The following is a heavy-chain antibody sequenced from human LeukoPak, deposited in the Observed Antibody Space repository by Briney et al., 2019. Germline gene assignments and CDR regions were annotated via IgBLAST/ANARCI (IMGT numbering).Heavy chain of an antibody. V-gene: IGHV4-38-2*02. CDR1: GYSISSGYY. Sequence: SETLSLTCTVSGYSISSGYYWGWIRQPPGKGLEWIGEINHSGSTNYNPSLKSRVTISVDTSKNQFSLKLSSVTAADTAVYYCARVLGYSYGYKYAFDIWGQGTMVTVSS. CDR3: ARVLGYSYGYKYAFDI. D-gene: IGHD5-18*01. CDR2: INHSGST. J-gene: IGHJ3*02.